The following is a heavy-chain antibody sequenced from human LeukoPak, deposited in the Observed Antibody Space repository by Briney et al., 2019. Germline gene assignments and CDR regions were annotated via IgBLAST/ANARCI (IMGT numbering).Heavy chain of an antibody. Sequence: GGSLRLSCAASGFTFSSYSMNWVRQAPGKGLEWVSSISSSSSYIYYADSVKGRFTISRDNAKNSLYLQMNSLRAEDTAVYYCARDLALGVRGVIGGAFDYWGQGTLVTVSS. D-gene: IGHD3-10*01. CDR3: ARDLALGVRGVIGGAFDY. CDR1: GFTFSSYS. V-gene: IGHV3-21*01. CDR2: ISSSSSYI. J-gene: IGHJ4*02.